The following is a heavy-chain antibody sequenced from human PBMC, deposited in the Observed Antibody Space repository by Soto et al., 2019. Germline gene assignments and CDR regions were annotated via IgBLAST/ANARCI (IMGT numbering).Heavy chain of an antibody. V-gene: IGHV4-39*01. CDR1: GGSISSSSYY. Sequence: SETLSLTCTVSGGSISSSSYYWGWIRQPPGKGLEWIGSIYYSGSTYYNPSLKSRVTISVDTSKNQFSLKLSSVTAADTAVYYCATQEVEDWERPIDYWGQGTLVTVSS. D-gene: IGHD3-9*01. CDR3: ATQEVEDWERPIDY. CDR2: IYYSGST. J-gene: IGHJ4*02.